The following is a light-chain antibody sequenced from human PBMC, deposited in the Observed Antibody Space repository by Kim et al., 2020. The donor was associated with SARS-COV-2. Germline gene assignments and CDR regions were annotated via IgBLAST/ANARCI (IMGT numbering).Light chain of an antibody. V-gene: IGKV1-9*01. CDR1: QGISSY. Sequence: DIQLTQSPSFLSASVGDRVTITCRASQGISSYLAWYQQKPGKAPKLLIYAASTLQSGVPSRFSGSGSGTEFTLTISSLQPEDFATYYCQQLNSYPTFGGGTKLEI. J-gene: IGKJ4*01. CDR2: AAS. CDR3: QQLNSYPT.